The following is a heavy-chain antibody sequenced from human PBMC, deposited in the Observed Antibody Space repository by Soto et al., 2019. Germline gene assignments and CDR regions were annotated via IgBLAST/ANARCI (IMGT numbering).Heavy chain of an antibody. CDR1: GFTFSSYA. CDR2: ISGSGGST. J-gene: IGHJ5*02. V-gene: IGHV3-23*01. Sequence: EVQLLESGGGLVQPGGSLRLSCAASGFTFSSYAMSWVRQAPGKGLEWVSAISGSGGSTYYADSVKGRFTISRDNSKNTLHLQMNSLRAEDTAVYYCAKDRSVVVAANWFDPWGQGTLVTVSS. D-gene: IGHD2-15*01. CDR3: AKDRSVVVAANWFDP.